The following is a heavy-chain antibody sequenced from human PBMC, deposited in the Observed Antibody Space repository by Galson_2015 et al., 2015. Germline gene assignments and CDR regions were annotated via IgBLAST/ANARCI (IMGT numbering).Heavy chain of an antibody. CDR3: ARSLYSSRYCF. Sequence: SLRLSCAASGFTFSSYSMNWVRQAPGKGLEWVSYISSSSSTIYYADSVKGRFTISRDNAKNSLYLQMNSLRAEDTAVYYCARSLYSSRYCFWGQGTLVTVSS. V-gene: IGHV3-48*01. D-gene: IGHD6-13*01. CDR2: ISSSSSTI. J-gene: IGHJ4*02. CDR1: GFTFSSYS.